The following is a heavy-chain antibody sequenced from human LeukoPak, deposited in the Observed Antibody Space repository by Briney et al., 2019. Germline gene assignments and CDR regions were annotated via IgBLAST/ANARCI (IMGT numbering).Heavy chain of an antibody. CDR2: IYYSGST. CDR3: ARSRVSGYCSSTSCYTDY. D-gene: IGHD2-2*02. V-gene: IGHV4-30-4*01. J-gene: IGHJ4*02. CDR1: GGSISSGDYY. Sequence: ASQTLSLTCTVSGGSISSGDYYWSWIRQPPGKGLEWIGYIYYSGSTYYNPSLKSRVTISVDTSKNQFSLKLSSVTAADTAVYYCARSRVSGYCSSTSCYTDYWGQGTLVTVSS.